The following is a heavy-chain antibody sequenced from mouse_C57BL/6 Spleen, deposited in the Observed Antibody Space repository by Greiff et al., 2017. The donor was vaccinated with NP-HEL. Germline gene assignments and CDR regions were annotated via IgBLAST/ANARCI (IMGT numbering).Heavy chain of an antibody. CDR3: ASYTFDY. J-gene: IGHJ2*01. CDR2: ISYDGSN. Sequence: ESGPGLVKPSQSLSLTCSVTGYSITSGYYWNWIRQFPGNKLEWMGYISYDGSNNYNPSLKNRISITRDTSKNQFFLKLNSVTTEDTATYYCASYTFDYWGQGTTLTVSS. V-gene: IGHV3-6*01. CDR1: GYSITSGYY.